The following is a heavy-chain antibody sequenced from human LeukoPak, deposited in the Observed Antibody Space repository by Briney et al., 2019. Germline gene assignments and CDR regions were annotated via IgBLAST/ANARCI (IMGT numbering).Heavy chain of an antibody. Sequence: ASVKVSCKVSGYTLTELSMHWVRQAPGKGLEGMGGFDPEDGETIYAQKFQGRVTMTEDTSTDTAYMELSSLRSEDTAVYYCATRDYYDSSGYYYIFDYWGQGTLVTVSS. CDR3: ATRDYYDSSGYYYIFDY. CDR2: FDPEDGET. V-gene: IGHV1-24*01. CDR1: GYTLTELS. J-gene: IGHJ4*02. D-gene: IGHD3-22*01.